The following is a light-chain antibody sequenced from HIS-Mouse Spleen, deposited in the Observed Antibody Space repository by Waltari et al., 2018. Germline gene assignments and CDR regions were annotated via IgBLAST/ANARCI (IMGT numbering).Light chain of an antibody. CDR3: QPYHNWPLT. V-gene: IGKV3-15*01. CDR2: GAS. CDR1: QSVSSN. J-gene: IGKJ4*01. Sequence: EIVMTQSPATLSVSPGESATLSCRASQSVSSNLAWYQQKPGQAPRLLIYGASTRATGIPARFSGSGSGTEFTLTISSLQSPAFAVYYCQPYHNWPLTFGGGTKVEIK.